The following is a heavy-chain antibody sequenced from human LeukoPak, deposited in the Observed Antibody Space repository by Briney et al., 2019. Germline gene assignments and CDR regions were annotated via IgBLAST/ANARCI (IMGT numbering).Heavy chain of an antibody. J-gene: IGHJ5*02. Sequence: SETLSLTCTVSGGSISSYYWSWIRQPPGKGLEWIGYIYYSGSTNYNPSLKSRVTISVATSKNQFSLKLSSVTAADTAVYYCAREGLVKDIVVVPAAPAGWFDPWGQGTLVTVSS. CDR2: IYYSGST. D-gene: IGHD2-2*01. V-gene: IGHV4-59*01. CDR1: GGSISSYY. CDR3: AREGLVKDIVVVPAAPAGWFDP.